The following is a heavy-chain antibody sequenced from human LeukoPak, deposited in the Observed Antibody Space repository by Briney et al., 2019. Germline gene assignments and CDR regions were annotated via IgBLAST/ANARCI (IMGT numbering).Heavy chain of an antibody. V-gene: IGHV3-21*01. CDR1: GFTFSSYS. D-gene: IGHD3-22*01. J-gene: IGHJ6*02. Sequence: GGSLRLSCAASGFTFSSYSMNWVRQAPGKGLEWVSSISSSSSYTYYADSVKGRFTISRDNAKNSLYLQMNSLRAEDTAVYYCARDPYYYDSSGYPEPYGMDVWGQGTTVTVSS. CDR3: ARDPYYYDSSGYPEPYGMDV. CDR2: ISSSSSYT.